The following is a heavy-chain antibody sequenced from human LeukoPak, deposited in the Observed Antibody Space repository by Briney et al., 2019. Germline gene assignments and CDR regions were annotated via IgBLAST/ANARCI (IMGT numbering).Heavy chain of an antibody. D-gene: IGHD3-10*01. J-gene: IGHJ4*02. V-gene: IGHV3-23*01. Sequence: PGGSLRLSCAASGFTFSSFAMSLVRQAPGKGLEWVSAISASGGSTDYADSVKGRFTISRDNSKNTLYLQMNSLRAGDTAIYYCVKSTGDWRWGQGTLVTVSS. CDR3: VKSTGDWR. CDR2: ISASGGST. CDR1: GFTFSSFA.